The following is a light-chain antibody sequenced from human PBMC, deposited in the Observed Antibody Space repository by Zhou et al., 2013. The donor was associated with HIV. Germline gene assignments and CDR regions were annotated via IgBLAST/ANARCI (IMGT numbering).Light chain of an antibody. J-gene: IGKJ5*01. V-gene: IGKV1-33*01. CDR3: QQYDNLPIT. Sequence: DIQMTQSPSTLSASVGDRVTITCRASQNINSWLAWYQQKPGKAPNLLIYAASNLETGVPSRFSGGGSGTDFTFTISSLQPEDIATYYCQQYDNLPITFGQGTRLGIK. CDR1: QNINSW. CDR2: AAS.